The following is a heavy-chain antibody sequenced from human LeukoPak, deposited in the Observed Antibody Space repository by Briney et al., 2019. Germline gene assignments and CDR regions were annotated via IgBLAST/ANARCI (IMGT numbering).Heavy chain of an antibody. Sequence: GGSLRLSCTASGFTFSDYWMTWVRQAPGKGPEWVANIKQDGSQRYYVDSVGGRFTISRDNAKNSLFLQMNGLRAEDTAVYYCARRGGSSSRRSPIDYWGQGTLVTVSS. CDR1: GFTFSDYW. CDR2: IKQDGSQR. CDR3: ARRGGSSSRRSPIDY. V-gene: IGHV3-7*01. J-gene: IGHJ4*02. D-gene: IGHD6-6*01.